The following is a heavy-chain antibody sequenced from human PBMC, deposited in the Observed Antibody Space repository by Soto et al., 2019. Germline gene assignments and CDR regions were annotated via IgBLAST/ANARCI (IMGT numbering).Heavy chain of an antibody. V-gene: IGHV4-39*01. CDR1: GGSISSSSYY. J-gene: IGHJ4*02. Sequence: PSETLSLTCTVSGGSISSSSYYWGWIRQPPGKGLEWIGSIYYSGSTYYNPSLKSRVTISVDTSKNQFSLKLSSVTAADTAVYYCARQLGGYGVDGGDYWGQGTLVT. CDR3: ARQLGGYGVDGGDY. D-gene: IGHD5-12*01. CDR2: IYYSGST.